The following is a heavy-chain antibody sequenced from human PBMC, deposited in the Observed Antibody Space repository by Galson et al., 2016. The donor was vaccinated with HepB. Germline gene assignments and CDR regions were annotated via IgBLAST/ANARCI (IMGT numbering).Heavy chain of an antibody. V-gene: IGHV3-23*01. Sequence: SLRLSCAASGFTFSSYAMTWVRQAPGKGREWVSAISGSGGSTYYADSVKGRFTISRDNSKNTLYLQMSSLRAEDTAVYYCAKDLHQLLLRQNYYYGMDVWGQGTTVTVSS. CDR2: ISGSGGST. CDR3: AKDLHQLLLRQNYYYGMDV. J-gene: IGHJ6*02. D-gene: IGHD2-2*01. CDR1: GFTFSSYA.